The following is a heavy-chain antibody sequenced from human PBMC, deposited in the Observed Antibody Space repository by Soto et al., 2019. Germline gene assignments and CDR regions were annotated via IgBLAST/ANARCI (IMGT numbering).Heavy chain of an antibody. CDR3: AKVGKQGVLRVYAYGMDV. D-gene: IGHD2-8*01. Sequence: PGGSLRLSCAASGFTFSSYAMGWVRQAPGKGLEWVSSISASGSSTYYADSVKGRFIISRDNSKNTLYLQMNSLRAEDTAVYYCAKVGKQGVLRVYAYGMDVWGQGTTVTVSS. CDR1: GFTFSSYA. CDR2: ISASGSST. V-gene: IGHV3-23*01. J-gene: IGHJ6*02.